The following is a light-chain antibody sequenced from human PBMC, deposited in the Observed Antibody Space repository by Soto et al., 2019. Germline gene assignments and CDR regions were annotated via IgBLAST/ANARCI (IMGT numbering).Light chain of an antibody. CDR3: SSYAGSNKGV. V-gene: IGLV2-8*01. CDR2: EVS. CDR1: SSDVGGYNY. J-gene: IGLJ1*01. Sequence: QSVLTQPPSASGSPGQSVTISCTGTSSDVGGYNYVSWYQQHPGKAPKLMIYEVSKRPSGVPDRFSGSKSGNTASLTVSGLQAEDEADYYCSSYAGSNKGVCGTGTKLTVL.